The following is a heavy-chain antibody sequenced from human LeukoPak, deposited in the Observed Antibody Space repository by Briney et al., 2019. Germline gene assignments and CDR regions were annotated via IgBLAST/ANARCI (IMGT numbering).Heavy chain of an antibody. Sequence: GASVKVSCKASGYTYTSYGISWVRQAPGQGLEWMGWINTNTGNPTYAQGFTGRYVFSLDTSVSTAYLQISGLKADDTAVYYCGRDPKLGIRGYTYGYIDYWGQGTLVTVSS. CDR3: GRDPKLGIRGYTYGYIDY. CDR1: GYTYTSYG. J-gene: IGHJ4*02. D-gene: IGHD5-18*01. V-gene: IGHV7-4-1*02. CDR2: INTNTGNP.